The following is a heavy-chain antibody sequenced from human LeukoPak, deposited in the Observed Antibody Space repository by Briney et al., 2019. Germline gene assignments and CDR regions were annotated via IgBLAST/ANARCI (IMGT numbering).Heavy chain of an antibody. CDR2: INPNSGGT. CDR1: GYTFTGYY. CDR3: ARAMIAKYCSSTSCWHAFDI. J-gene: IGHJ3*02. V-gene: IGHV1-2*02. Sequence: GASVKVSCKASGYTFTGYYMHWVRQAPGQGLEWMGWINPNSGGTNYAQKFQGRVTMTRDTSISTAYMELSRLRSDDTAAYYCARAMIAKYCSSTSCWHAFDIWGQGTMVTVSS. D-gene: IGHD2-2*01.